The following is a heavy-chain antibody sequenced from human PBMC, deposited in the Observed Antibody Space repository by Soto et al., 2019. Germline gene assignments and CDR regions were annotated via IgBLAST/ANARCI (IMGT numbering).Heavy chain of an antibody. D-gene: IGHD6-13*01. CDR3: ARDSSSWYWFDP. CDR1: GFTFSSYA. CDR2: ISYDGSNK. J-gene: IGHJ5*02. Sequence: GGSLRLSCAASGFTFSSYAMHWVRQAPGKGLEWVAVISYDGSNKYYADSVKGRFTISRDNSKNTLYLQMNSLRAEYTAVYYCARDSSSWYWFDPWGQGTLVTVSS. V-gene: IGHV3-30*04.